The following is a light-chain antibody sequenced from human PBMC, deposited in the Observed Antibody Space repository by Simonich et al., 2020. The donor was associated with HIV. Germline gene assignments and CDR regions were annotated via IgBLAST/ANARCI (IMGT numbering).Light chain of an antibody. Sequence: EIVMTQSPATLSVSPGERATLSCRASQSISSNLAWYQQRPGQAPRLLIYGASTRATGIPARFSGSGSGTEFTLTISSLQSEDFVAYYCQQYGISPWTFGQGTKVEIK. J-gene: IGKJ1*01. CDR3: QQYGISPWT. CDR2: GAS. CDR1: QSISSN. V-gene: IGKV3-15*01.